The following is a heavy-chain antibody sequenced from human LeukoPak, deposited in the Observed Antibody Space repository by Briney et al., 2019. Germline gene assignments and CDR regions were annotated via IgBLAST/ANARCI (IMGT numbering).Heavy chain of an antibody. CDR2: IKPTGSGK. Sequence: GGSLRLSCLTSGFDFRGSYMSWVRQTPGKRLEYVANIKPTGSGKFYVDSVRGRFTIYRDNTRDSLYLQMNSLRAEDTAVYYCARDLWAGNDYWGRGTLVTVSS. V-gene: IGHV3-7*03. CDR1: GFDFRGSY. J-gene: IGHJ4*02. D-gene: IGHD1-1*01. CDR3: ARDLWAGNDY.